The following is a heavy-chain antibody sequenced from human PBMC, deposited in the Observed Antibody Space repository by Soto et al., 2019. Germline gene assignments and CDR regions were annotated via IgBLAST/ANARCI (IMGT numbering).Heavy chain of an antibody. D-gene: IGHD4-17*01. J-gene: IGHJ6*02. V-gene: IGHV1-18*04. CDR2: ISAYNGNT. CDR1: GYTFTSYG. CDR3: ARDSYGDYANYYYYGMDV. Sequence: ASVKVSCKASGYTFTSYGISWVRQAPGQGLEWMGWISAYNGNTNYAQKLQGRVTMTTDTFTSTAYMELRSLRSDDTAVYYCARDSYGDYANYYYYGMDVWGQGTTVTVSS.